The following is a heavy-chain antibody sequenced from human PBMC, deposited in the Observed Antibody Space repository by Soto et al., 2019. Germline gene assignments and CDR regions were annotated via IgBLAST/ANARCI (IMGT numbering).Heavy chain of an antibody. D-gene: IGHD1-26*01. Sequence: EVQLVESGGGLVQPGGSLRLSCGASGFTVSSSYMGWVRQAPGKGLEWVSSIYTGVTTYYAESVRGRFTISTENSKDTLYLHMNSLRVDDTAMYYCARHVGSYWYFDLWGRGTLVTVSS. V-gene: IGHV3-66*04. CDR3: ARHVGSYWYFDL. CDR1: GFTVSSSY. J-gene: IGHJ2*01. CDR2: IYTGVTT.